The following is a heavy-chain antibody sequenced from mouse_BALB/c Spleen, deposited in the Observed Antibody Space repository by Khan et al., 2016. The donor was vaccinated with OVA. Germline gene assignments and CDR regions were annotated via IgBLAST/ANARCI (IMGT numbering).Heavy chain of an antibody. D-gene: IGHD1-1*01. CDR2: ISTYHGDT. Sequence: QVQLQQSGAELVRPGVSVKISCKGSGYTFPDFAMHWGQQSHAKSLEWIGVISTYHGDTNYHQNFKGKATMTVDKSSSTAYLELARLTSEDSAIYYCARVSVHYLVAYWGQGTLVTVSA. J-gene: IGHJ3*01. CDR3: ARVSVHYLVAY. V-gene: IGHV1S137*01. CDR1: GYTFPDFA.